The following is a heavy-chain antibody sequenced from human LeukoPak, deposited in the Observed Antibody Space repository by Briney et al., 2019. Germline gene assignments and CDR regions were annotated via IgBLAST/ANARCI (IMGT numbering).Heavy chain of an antibody. CDR2: IYLGDSNT. Sequence: GESLKISCKGSGYSFTSYWIGWVRQMPGKGLEWVGIIYLGDSNTRDSPSFQGQVTISADKSISTAYLQWSSLKASDTAMYYCARTRRGYSDISSPFDYWGQGTLVTVSS. CDR3: ARTRRGYSDISSPFDY. D-gene: IGHD3-22*01. J-gene: IGHJ4*02. CDR1: GYSFTSYW. V-gene: IGHV5-51*01.